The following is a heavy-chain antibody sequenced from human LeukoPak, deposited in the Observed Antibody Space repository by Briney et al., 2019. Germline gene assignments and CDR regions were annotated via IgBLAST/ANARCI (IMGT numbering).Heavy chain of an antibody. J-gene: IGHJ4*02. Sequence: ASVKVSCKASGYTFTGYYMHWVRQAPGQGLEWMGWINPNSGGTNYAQKFQGRVTMTRDTSISTAYMELSRLRSDDTAVYYCARARSGWYEWDYWGQGTLVTVSS. V-gene: IGHV1-2*02. CDR3: ARARSGWYEWDY. CDR2: INPNSGGT. CDR1: GYTFTGYY. D-gene: IGHD6-19*01.